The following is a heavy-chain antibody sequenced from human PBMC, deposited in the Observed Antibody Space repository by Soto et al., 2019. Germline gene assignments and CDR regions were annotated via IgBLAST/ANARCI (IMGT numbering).Heavy chain of an antibody. CDR2: IDPSDSYT. D-gene: IGHD6-13*01. CDR3: AVIRVAAAGTYYYGMDV. V-gene: IGHV5-10-1*01. Sequence: PVESLKIPRNGSGYSCTSYWISWVRQMPGKGLEWMGRIDPSDSYTNYSPSFQGHVTISADKSISTAYLQWSSLKASDTAMYYCAVIRVAAAGTYYYGMDVWGQGTTVTVSS. J-gene: IGHJ6*02. CDR1: GYSCTSYW.